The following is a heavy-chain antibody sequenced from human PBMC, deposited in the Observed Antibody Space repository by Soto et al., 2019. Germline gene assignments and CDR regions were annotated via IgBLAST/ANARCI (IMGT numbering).Heavy chain of an antibody. CDR1: GYTFNDFG. CDR3: ARDIAVDIDY. V-gene: IGHV1-18*01. CDR2: IYSKAGKM. D-gene: IGHD2-15*01. Sequence: QVHLLQSGAEVQKPGASVKVSCKTSGYTFNDFGITWVRQAPGLGLEWLGWIYSKAGKMNFAPKFQNRVIMTTDTSTSTAVTALTSLTFYDSAIYFCARDIAVDIDYWGQGTLVTVS. J-gene: IGHJ4*02.